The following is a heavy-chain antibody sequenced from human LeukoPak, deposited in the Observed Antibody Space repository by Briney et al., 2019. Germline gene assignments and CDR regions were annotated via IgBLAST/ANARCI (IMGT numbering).Heavy chain of an antibody. J-gene: IGHJ4*02. Sequence: GGSLRLSCVASGFSFSNYAMSWVRQAPGKGLEWVSVISGSGGSTYYEDSVKGRFTISRDKSKNTLYLQMNSLRAEDTAVYYCAKSRSGYYRFDYWGQGTLVTVSS. D-gene: IGHD3-3*01. CDR1: GFSFSNYA. V-gene: IGHV3-23*01. CDR2: ISGSGGST. CDR3: AKSRSGYYRFDY.